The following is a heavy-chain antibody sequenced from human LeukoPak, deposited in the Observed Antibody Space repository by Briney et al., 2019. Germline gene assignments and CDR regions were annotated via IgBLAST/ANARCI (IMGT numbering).Heavy chain of an antibody. Sequence: SETLSLTCTVSGGSISGSSYYWAWIRQPPGKSLEWIGYIYYSGSTNYSPSLKSRVTMSVDTSKNQFSLTLSSVTAADTAVYYCARVRPDYDILTGFGMDVWGQGTTVTVSS. CDR3: ARVRPDYDILTGFGMDV. J-gene: IGHJ6*02. CDR1: GGSISGSSYY. D-gene: IGHD3-9*01. CDR2: IYYSGST. V-gene: IGHV4-61*05.